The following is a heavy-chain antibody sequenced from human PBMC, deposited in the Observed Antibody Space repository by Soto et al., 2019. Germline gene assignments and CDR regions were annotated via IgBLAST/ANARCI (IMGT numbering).Heavy chain of an antibody. V-gene: IGHV3-33*01. Sequence: QVQLVESGGGVVQPGTSLRLSCAASGFSFSSYGMHWVRQAPGKGLEWVAVVWYDGSNKYYADYVKGRFTISRDNSKNTLYLQMNSLRAEDTAVYYCARNPRPTYGDYADYWGQGTLVTVSS. J-gene: IGHJ4*02. CDR3: ARNPRPTYGDYADY. D-gene: IGHD4-17*01. CDR2: VWYDGSNK. CDR1: GFSFSSYG.